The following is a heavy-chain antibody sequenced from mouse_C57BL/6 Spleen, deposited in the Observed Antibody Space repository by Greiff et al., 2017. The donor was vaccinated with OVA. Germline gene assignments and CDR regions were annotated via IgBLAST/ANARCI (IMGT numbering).Heavy chain of an antibody. CDR3: ARDNYSNYAWFAY. Sequence: EVQGVESGGGLVKPGGSLKLSCAASGFTFSSYAMSWVRQTPEKRLEWVATISDGGSYTYYTDNVKGRFTISRDNAKNNLYLQMSHLKSEDTAMYYCARDNYSNYAWFAYWGQGTLVTASA. V-gene: IGHV5-4*01. CDR1: GFTFSSYA. J-gene: IGHJ3*01. D-gene: IGHD2-5*01. CDR2: ISDGGSYT.